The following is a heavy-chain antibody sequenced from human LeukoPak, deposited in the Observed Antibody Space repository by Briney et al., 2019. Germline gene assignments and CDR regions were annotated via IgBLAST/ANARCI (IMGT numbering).Heavy chain of an antibody. J-gene: IGHJ2*01. CDR3: ARRYSSSWYPGRYFDL. Sequence: ESLKISCKGSGYGFATHWIAWVRQMPGKGLEWMGIIYPDDSNTRYSPSFQGQVTFSADKSINTAYLQWSGLKASDTAMYYCARRYSSSWYPGRYFDLWGRGTLVTVSS. D-gene: IGHD6-13*01. CDR2: IYPDDSNT. V-gene: IGHV5-51*01. CDR1: GYGFATHW.